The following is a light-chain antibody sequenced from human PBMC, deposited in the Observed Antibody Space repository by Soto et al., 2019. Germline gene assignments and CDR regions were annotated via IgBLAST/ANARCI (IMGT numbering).Light chain of an antibody. V-gene: IGKV1-39*01. J-gene: IGKJ2*01. CDR2: AAS. Sequence: DIQMTQSPSSLSASVGDRVTITCRASQSISTYLNWYQQRPGQAPKVLIYAASTLQSGVPSRFRGSGSGTDFTLTISSLQPEDFSTYYCQQSYSTPRTFGQGTKLDIK. CDR1: QSISTY. CDR3: QQSYSTPRT.